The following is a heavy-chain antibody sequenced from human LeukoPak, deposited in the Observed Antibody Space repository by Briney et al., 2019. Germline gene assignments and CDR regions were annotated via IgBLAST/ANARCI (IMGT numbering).Heavy chain of an antibody. CDR3: ARAVVVPAADYYYYGMDV. D-gene: IGHD2-2*01. CDR2: INHSGST. V-gene: IGHV4-34*01. J-gene: IGHJ6*02. Sequence: PSETLSLTCTVSGGSISSYYWSWIRQPPGKGLEWIGEINHSGSTNYNPSLKSRVTISVDTSKNQFSLKLSSVTAADTAVYYCARAVVVPAADYYYYGMDVWGQGTTVTVSS. CDR1: GGSISSYY.